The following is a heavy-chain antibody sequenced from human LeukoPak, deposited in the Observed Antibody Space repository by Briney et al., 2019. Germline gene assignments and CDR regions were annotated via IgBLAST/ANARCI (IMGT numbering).Heavy chain of an antibody. D-gene: IGHD2-15*01. CDR2: ISSNGGST. Sequence: GSLRLSCAASGFTFSSYAMHWVRQAPGKGLEYVSAISSNGGSTYYANSVKGRFTISRDNSKNTLYLQMGSLRAEDMAVYYCARVMCGSGGSCYFDYWGQGTLVTVSS. CDR3: ARVMCGSGGSCYFDY. V-gene: IGHV3-64*01. CDR1: GFTFSSYA. J-gene: IGHJ4*02.